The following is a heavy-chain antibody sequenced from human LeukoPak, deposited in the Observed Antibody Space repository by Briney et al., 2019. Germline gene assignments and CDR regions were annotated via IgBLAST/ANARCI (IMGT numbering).Heavy chain of an antibody. V-gene: IGHV3-30*18. D-gene: IGHD5-12*01. CDR1: GFTFSSYG. Sequence: PGGSLRLSCAASGFTFSSYGMHWVRQAPGKGLEWVAVISYDGSNKYYADSVKGRFTISRDNSKNTLYLQMNSLRAEDTAVYYCAEGLRFGIVATISHYWGQGTLVTVSS. J-gene: IGHJ4*02. CDR2: ISYDGSNK. CDR3: AEGLRFGIVATISHY.